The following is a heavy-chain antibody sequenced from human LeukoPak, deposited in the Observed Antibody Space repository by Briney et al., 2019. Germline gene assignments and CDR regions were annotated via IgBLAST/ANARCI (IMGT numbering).Heavy chain of an antibody. J-gene: IGHJ3*02. D-gene: IGHD6-19*01. CDR1: GGSISSYH. CDR3: ARDDSSSDHDAFDI. Sequence: SETLSITCTVTGGSISSYHWSWIRPPPGKGQEWIGYIYYSGSTNHNPSLKSRVTISVDTSKNQFSLKLSSVTAADTAVYYCARDDSSSDHDAFDIWGQGTMVTVSS. CDR2: IYYSGST. V-gene: IGHV4-59*01.